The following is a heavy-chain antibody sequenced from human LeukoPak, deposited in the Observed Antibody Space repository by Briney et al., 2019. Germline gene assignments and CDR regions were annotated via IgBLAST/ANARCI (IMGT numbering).Heavy chain of an antibody. CDR2: INPSGGST. Sequence: ASVKVSCKAPGDTFTSYYMHLVRQAPGQGLEWMGIINPSGGSTSYAQKFQGRVTMTRDTSTSTVYMELSSLRSEDTAVYYCAREVDYGDYRRTTNWFDPWGQGTLVTVSS. J-gene: IGHJ5*02. D-gene: IGHD4-17*01. V-gene: IGHV1-46*01. CDR3: AREVDYGDYRRTTNWFDP. CDR1: GDTFTSYY.